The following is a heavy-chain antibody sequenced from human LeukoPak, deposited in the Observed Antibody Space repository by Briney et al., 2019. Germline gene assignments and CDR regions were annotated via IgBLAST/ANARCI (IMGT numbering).Heavy chain of an antibody. D-gene: IGHD3-16*01. CDR1: GLSVSSNY. CDR2: IYSGGGT. CDR3: AGGGKSESIFDY. Sequence: GGSLRLSCAASGLSVSSNYMSWVRQAPGKGLEWVSGIYSGGGTYYTDSVKGRFTISRDTSKNTLYLRMNSLRAEDTAVYYCAGGGKSESIFDYWGQGTLVTVSS. J-gene: IGHJ4*02. V-gene: IGHV3-66*01.